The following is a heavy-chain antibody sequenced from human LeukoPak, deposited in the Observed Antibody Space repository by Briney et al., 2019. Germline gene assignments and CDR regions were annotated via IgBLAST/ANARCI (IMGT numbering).Heavy chain of an antibody. CDR3: ARAPRSGIQLWFGENWFDP. Sequence: GGTLRLSCAASGFTFSSYAMHWVRQAPGKGLEYISAISSNGGSTYYANSVKVRFTISRDNSKNTLYLQMGSLRAEDMAVYDCARAPRSGIQLWFGENWFDPWGQGTLVTVSS. CDR1: GFTFSSYA. V-gene: IGHV3-64*01. CDR2: ISSNGGST. D-gene: IGHD5-18*01. J-gene: IGHJ5*02.